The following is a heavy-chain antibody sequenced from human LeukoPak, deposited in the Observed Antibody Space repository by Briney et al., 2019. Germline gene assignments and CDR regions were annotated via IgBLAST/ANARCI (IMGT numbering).Heavy chain of an antibody. CDR1: GFTFSDYY. Sequence: PGGSLRLSCAASGFTFSDYYMSWIRQAPGKGLEWVAVIWYDGSNKFYADSVKGRFTISRDNSKNTLFNSKNTLGGEMNNLRAEDTAMYYCATDRDPRIVSNAFDIWGQGTMVTVSS. J-gene: IGHJ3*02. V-gene: IGHV3-33*08. D-gene: IGHD1-26*01. CDR2: IWYDGSNK. CDR3: ATDRDPRIVSNAFDI.